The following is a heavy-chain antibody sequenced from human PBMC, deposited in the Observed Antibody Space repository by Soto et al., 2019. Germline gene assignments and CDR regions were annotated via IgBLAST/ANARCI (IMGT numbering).Heavy chain of an antibody. V-gene: IGHV4-34*01. CDR2: INHSGST. Sequence: SETLSLTCAVYGGSFSGYYWSWIRQPPGKGLEWIGEINHSGSTNYNPSLKSRATISVDTSKNQFSLKLSSVTAADTAVYYCARGRDIVVVVAATSPPDYWGQGALVTVS. CDR3: ARGRDIVVVVAATSPPDY. CDR1: GGSFSGYY. D-gene: IGHD2-15*01. J-gene: IGHJ4*02.